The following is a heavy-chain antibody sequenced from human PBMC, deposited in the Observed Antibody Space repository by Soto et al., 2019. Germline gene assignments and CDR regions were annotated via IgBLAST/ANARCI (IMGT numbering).Heavy chain of an antibody. V-gene: IGHV3-64D*06. J-gene: IGHJ6*02. D-gene: IGHD1-7*01. CDR1: GFTFSSYA. CDR2: ISSNGGST. Sequence: GGSLRLSCSASGFTFSSYAMHWVRQAPGKGLEYVSAISSNGGSTYYADSVKGRFTISRDNSKNTLYLQMSSLRAEDTAVYYCAKGTTNYYYGMDVWGQGTTVTVSS. CDR3: AKGTTNYYYGMDV.